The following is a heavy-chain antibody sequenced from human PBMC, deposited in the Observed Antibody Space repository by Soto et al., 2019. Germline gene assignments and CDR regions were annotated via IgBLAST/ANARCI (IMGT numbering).Heavy chain of an antibody. CDR1: GFTFDDYA. D-gene: IGHD3-22*01. V-gene: IGHV3-9*01. J-gene: IGHJ4*02. CDR2: TSWNSGSI. CDR3: AKGEGSSGYYSLFDY. Sequence: EVQLVESGGGLVQPGRSLRLSCAASGFTFDDYAMHWVRQAPGKGLEWVSGTSWNSGSICYADSVKGRFTISRDNAKNSLYLQMNSLRAEDTALYYCAKGEGSSGYYSLFDYWGQGTLVTVSS.